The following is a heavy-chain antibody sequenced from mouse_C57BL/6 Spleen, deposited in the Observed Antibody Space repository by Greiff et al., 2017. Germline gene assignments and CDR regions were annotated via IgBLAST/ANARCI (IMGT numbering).Heavy chain of an antibody. Sequence: VQLQQSGAELVKPGASVKISCKASGYAFSSYWMNWVKQRPGKGLEWIGQIYPGDGDTNYNGKFKGKATLTADKSSSTAYMQLSSLTSEDSAVYFCARGTSWDGKYYFDYWGQGTTLTVSS. CDR3: ARGTSWDGKYYFDY. CDR1: GYAFSSYW. J-gene: IGHJ2*01. D-gene: IGHD4-1*01. CDR2: IYPGDGDT. V-gene: IGHV1-80*01.